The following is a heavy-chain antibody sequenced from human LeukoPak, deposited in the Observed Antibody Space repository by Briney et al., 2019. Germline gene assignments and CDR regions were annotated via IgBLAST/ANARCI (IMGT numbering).Heavy chain of an antibody. Sequence: GASVKVSCKASGYTFTSYGISWVRQAPGQGLEWMGWISAYNGNTNYAQKLQGRVTMTTDTSTSTAYMELRSLRSDDTAVYYCARASHYDFWSGYLTDDFDYWGQGTLVTVSS. CDR1: GYTFTSYG. V-gene: IGHV1-18*01. J-gene: IGHJ4*02. D-gene: IGHD3-3*01. CDR3: ARASHYDFWSGYLTDDFDY. CDR2: ISAYNGNT.